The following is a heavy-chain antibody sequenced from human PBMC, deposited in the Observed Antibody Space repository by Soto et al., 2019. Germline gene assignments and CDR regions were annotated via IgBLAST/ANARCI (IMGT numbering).Heavy chain of an antibody. CDR1: GGSISSYY. CDR3: ARRYGPGFDY. J-gene: IGHJ4*02. Sequence: QVQLQESGPGLVKPSETLSLTCTVSGGSISSYYWSWIRQPPGKGLEWIGYIYYSGSTNYNPSLKSRFTIAVDTSKNQFSLKLSSVTAADTAVYYCARRYGPGFDYWGQGTLVTVSS. D-gene: IGHD4-17*01. V-gene: IGHV4-59*08. CDR2: IYYSGST.